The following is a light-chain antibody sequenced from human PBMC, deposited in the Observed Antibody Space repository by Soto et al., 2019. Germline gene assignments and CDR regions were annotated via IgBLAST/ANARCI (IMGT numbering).Light chain of an antibody. Sequence: DIQMTQSPSTLSASVVDRVTITCRASQSISSWLAWYQQKPGKATKLLIYKASSLESGVPSRFSGSGSGTEFTLTISSLQPDDFATYYCQQYNSYSYTFGQGTKLEIK. V-gene: IGKV1-5*03. CDR1: QSISSW. J-gene: IGKJ2*01. CDR2: KAS. CDR3: QQYNSYSYT.